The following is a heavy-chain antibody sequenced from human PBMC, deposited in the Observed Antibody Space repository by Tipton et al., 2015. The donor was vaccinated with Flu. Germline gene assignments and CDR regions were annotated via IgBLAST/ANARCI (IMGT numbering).Heavy chain of an antibody. V-gene: IGHV4-59*13. CDR2: IYSTGST. D-gene: IGHD6-19*01. CDR3: ARVPRGTVDSPVAATPNYFDS. CDR1: GGSIINYY. J-gene: IGHJ4*02. Sequence: GLVKPSETLSLTCTVSGGSIINYYWSWIRQPPGKGLEWIGYIYSTGSTKYNPSLETRVTISIDKSRGQFSLKVNSVTAADTAVYYCARVPRGTVDSPVAATPNYFDSWGQGTLVTVSS.